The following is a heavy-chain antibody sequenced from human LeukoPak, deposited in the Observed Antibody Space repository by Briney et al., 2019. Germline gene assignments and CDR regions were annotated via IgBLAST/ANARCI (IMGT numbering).Heavy chain of an antibody. CDR2: VKSKADGGTT. V-gene: IGHV3-15*01. CDR1: GFTFNNAW. CDR3: TSDPRIGRYFDY. D-gene: IGHD1-26*01. Sequence: GGSLRLSCTASGFTFNNAWMNWVRQVPGKGLEWVGRVKSKADGGTTDYAAPVEARFTISRDDSENTLYLQMNSLKTEDTAVYYCTSDPRIGRYFDYWGQGTLVTVSS. J-gene: IGHJ4*02.